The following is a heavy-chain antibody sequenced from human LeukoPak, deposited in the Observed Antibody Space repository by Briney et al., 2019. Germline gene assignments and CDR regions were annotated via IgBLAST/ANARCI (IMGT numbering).Heavy chain of an antibody. Sequence: PGGSLRLSCAASGFTFRSYGMHWVRQAPGKGLEWVAFIRYDGSNKYYADSVKGRFTISRDNSKNTLYLQMNSLRAEDTAVYYCAKEGPTEWNYYYYYMDVWGKGTTVTVSS. CDR3: AKEGPTEWNYYYYYMDV. CDR2: IRYDGSNK. D-gene: IGHD3-3*01. J-gene: IGHJ6*03. V-gene: IGHV3-30*02. CDR1: GFTFRSYG.